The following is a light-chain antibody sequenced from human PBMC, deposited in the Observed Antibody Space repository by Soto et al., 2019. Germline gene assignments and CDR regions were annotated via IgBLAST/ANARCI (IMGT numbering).Light chain of an antibody. CDR3: QQTFNTPRT. CDR2: ATS. J-gene: IGKJ2*01. Sequence: DIQLTQSPSFLSASVGDRVTITCRASQDISNYLAWYQQKPGKAPKFLLYATSTFQSGVPSRFSGSGSGTQFTLTISSLQPEDFATYFCQQTFNTPRTFGQGTELEIK. V-gene: IGKV1-9*01. CDR1: QDISNY.